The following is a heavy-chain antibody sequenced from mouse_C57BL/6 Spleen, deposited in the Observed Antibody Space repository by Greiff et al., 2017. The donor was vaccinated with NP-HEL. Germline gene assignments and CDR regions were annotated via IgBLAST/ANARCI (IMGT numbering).Heavy chain of an antibody. CDR3: ASSLLLRGFAY. V-gene: IGHV5-12*01. CDR2: ISNGGGST. D-gene: IGHD1-1*01. Sequence: EVKLVESGGGLVQPGGSLKLSCAASGFTFSDYYMYWVRQTPEKRLEWVAYISNGGGSTYYPDTVKGRFTISRDNAKNTLYLQMSRLKSEDTAMYYCASSLLLRGFAYWGQGTLVTVSA. CDR1: GFTFSDYY. J-gene: IGHJ3*01.